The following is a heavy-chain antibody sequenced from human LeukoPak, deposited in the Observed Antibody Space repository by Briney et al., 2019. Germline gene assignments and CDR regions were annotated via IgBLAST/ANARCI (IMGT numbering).Heavy chain of an antibody. CDR1: GFTFDDYA. D-gene: IGHD3-22*01. J-gene: IGHJ4*02. Sequence: GGSLRLSCAASGFTFDDYAMHWVRQAPGKGLEWVSGISWNSGSIGYADSVKGRFTISRDNAKNFLYMQVNSLRAEDTALYYCAKDIGLYYDSSGYSPALDYWGQGTLVTVSS. CDR2: ISWNSGSI. V-gene: IGHV3-9*01. CDR3: AKDIGLYYDSSGYSPALDY.